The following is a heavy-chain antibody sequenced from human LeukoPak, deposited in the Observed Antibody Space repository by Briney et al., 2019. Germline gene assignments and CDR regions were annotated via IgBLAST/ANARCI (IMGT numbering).Heavy chain of an antibody. Sequence: GGSLRLSCAASGFTFSSYGMHWVRQAPGKGLEWVAVISYDGSNKYYADSVKGRFTISRDNSKNTLYLQMNSLRAEDTAVYYCAKSIVRFLRWGELSSDVFDFGAHGKMVTV. CDR3: AKSIVRFLRWGELSSDVFDF. V-gene: IGHV3-30*18. J-gene: IGHJ3*01. CDR2: ISYDGSNK. D-gene: IGHD3-16*02. CDR1: GFTFSSYG.